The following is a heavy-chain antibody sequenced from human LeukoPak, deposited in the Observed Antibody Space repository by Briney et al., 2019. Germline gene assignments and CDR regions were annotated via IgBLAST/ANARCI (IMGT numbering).Heavy chain of an antibody. CDR1: GFTFSSYA. V-gene: IGHV3-30-3*01. J-gene: IGHJ6*02. Sequence: GGSLRLSCAASGFTFSSYAMHWVRQAPGKGLEWEAVISYDGSNKYYADSVKGRFTISRDNSKNTLYLQMNSLRAEDTAVYYCARSRGYSGYYYYYGMDVWGQGTTVTVSS. CDR3: ARSRGYSGYYYYYGMDV. D-gene: IGHD5-12*01. CDR2: ISYDGSNK.